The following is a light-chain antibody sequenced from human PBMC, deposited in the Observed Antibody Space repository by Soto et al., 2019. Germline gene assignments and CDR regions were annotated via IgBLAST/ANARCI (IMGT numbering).Light chain of an antibody. Sequence: QSALTQPASVSGSPGQSITISCTGTSSDVGGYNYVSWYQQHPGKAPKLMIYDVSNRPSGVSNRFPGSKSGNTASLTISGLQAEDEADYYCSSYTSSSPLYVFGTGTQLTVL. CDR1: SSDVGGYNY. V-gene: IGLV2-14*01. J-gene: IGLJ1*01. CDR2: DVS. CDR3: SSYTSSSPLYV.